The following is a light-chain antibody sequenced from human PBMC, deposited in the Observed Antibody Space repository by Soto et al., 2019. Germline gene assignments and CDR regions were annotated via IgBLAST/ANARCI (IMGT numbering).Light chain of an antibody. CDR2: GGS. Sequence: EIVLTQSPGTLSLSPGERATLSCRASQSLNSGQLVWYQQKPGQAPRLLIYGGSSRATGIPSRFSGRGSGTDFTLTISRLEPEDFAVYFCQQYGSSPRTFGQGTKVDIK. CDR3: QQYGSSPRT. V-gene: IGKV3-20*01. CDR1: QSLNSGQ. J-gene: IGKJ2*01.